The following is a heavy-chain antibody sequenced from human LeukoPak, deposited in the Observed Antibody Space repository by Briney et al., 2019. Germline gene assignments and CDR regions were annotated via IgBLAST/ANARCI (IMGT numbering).Heavy chain of an antibody. Sequence: GGSLRLSCAASGFTFSSYGMSWVRQAPGKGLEWVSAISGSGGSTYYADSVKGRFTISRDNSKNTLYLQMNSLRAEDTAVYYCAKPACGGDCSPSDAFDIWGQGTMVTVSS. D-gene: IGHD2-21*02. V-gene: IGHV3-23*01. CDR2: ISGSGGST. CDR1: GFTFSSYG. J-gene: IGHJ3*02. CDR3: AKPACGGDCSPSDAFDI.